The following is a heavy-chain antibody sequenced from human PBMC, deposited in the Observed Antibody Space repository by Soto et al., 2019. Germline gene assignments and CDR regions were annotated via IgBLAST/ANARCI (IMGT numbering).Heavy chain of an antibody. V-gene: IGHV3-33*01. CDR3: ARARSGYGLDY. CDR1: GFTFSDYG. CDR2: IWYDGSNQ. Sequence: QVQLVESGGGVDQPGRSLRLSCAASGFTFSDYGMHWVRQAPGKGLEWVAVIWYDGSNQRYADSVKGRFTISRDNSKNTLYLQMNSLRVEDTAVYYCARARSGYGLDYWGQGTLVTVSS. D-gene: IGHD5-12*01. J-gene: IGHJ4*02.